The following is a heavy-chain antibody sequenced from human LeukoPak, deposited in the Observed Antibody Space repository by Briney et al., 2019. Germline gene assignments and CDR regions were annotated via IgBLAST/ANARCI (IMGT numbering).Heavy chain of an antibody. Sequence: SETLSLTCTVSGGSISSGSYYWSWIRQPAGKGLEWIGRIYTSGSTNYNPSLKSRVTISVDTSKNQFSLKLSSVTAADTAVYYCASARDGYNWSYWGQGTPVTVSS. CDR3: ASARDGYNWSY. CDR2: IYTSGST. D-gene: IGHD5-24*01. CDR1: GGSISSGSYY. J-gene: IGHJ4*02. V-gene: IGHV4-61*02.